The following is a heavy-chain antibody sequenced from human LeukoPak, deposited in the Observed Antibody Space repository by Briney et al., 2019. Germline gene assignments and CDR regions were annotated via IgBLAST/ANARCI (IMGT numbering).Heavy chain of an antibody. CDR1: GGTFSSYA. Sequence: SVKVSCKASGGTFSSYAISWVRQAPGQGLEWMGGIIPIFGTANYAQKFQGRVTITADESTSTAYMELSSLRSEDTAVYYCARGLSRQQLSVDYWGQGTLVTVSS. CDR3: ARGLSRQQLSVDY. V-gene: IGHV1-69*13. D-gene: IGHD6-13*01. J-gene: IGHJ4*02. CDR2: IIPIFGTA.